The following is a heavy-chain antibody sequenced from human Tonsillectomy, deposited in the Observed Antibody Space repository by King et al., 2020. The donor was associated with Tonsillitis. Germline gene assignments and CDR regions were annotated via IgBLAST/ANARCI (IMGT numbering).Heavy chain of an antibody. Sequence: HVQLVQSGSELKKPGASVKVSCKASGYTFTTYAMNWVRQAPGQGLEWMGWINTNTGNPTYAQGITGRFVFSLDTSVSTAYLQISSLKPEDTAVYYCARGDLVSGWDNYFDYWGQGTLVTVSS. CDR1: GYTFTTYA. V-gene: IGHV7-4-1*02. D-gene: IGHD6-19*01. CDR3: ARGDLVSGWDNYFDY. CDR2: INTNTGNP. J-gene: IGHJ4*02.